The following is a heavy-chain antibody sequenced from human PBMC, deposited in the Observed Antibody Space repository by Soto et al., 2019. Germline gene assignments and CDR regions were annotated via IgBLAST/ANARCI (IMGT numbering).Heavy chain of an antibody. Sequence: ASVKVSCKASGYTFTSYGISWVRQAPGQGLEWMGWINPNNGNTNYAQKFQGWVTMTRDTSISTAYMELSRLRSDDTAVYYCARIATLRTDAFDIWGQGTMVTVSS. J-gene: IGHJ3*02. V-gene: IGHV1-18*01. D-gene: IGHD1-26*01. CDR2: INPNNGNT. CDR3: ARIATLRTDAFDI. CDR1: GYTFTSYG.